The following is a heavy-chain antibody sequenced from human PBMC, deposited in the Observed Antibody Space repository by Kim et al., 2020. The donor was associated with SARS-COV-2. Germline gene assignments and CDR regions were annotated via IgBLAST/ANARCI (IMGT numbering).Heavy chain of an antibody. J-gene: IGHJ4*02. D-gene: IGHD6-19*01. CDR2: INHSGST. CDR3: ASYAGYSSGWYGG. Sequence: SETLSLICAVYGGSFSGYYWSWIRQPPGKGLEWIGEINHSGSTNYNPSLKSRVTISVDTSKNQFSLKLSSVTAADTAVYYCASYAGYSSGWYGGWGQGTLVTVSS. CDR1: GGSFSGYY. V-gene: IGHV4-34*01.